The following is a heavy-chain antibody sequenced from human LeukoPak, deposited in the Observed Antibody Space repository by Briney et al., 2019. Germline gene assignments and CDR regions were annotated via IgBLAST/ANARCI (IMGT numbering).Heavy chain of an antibody. CDR1: GYTFTSYG. CDR3: ARATVAGTSRQRGLGY. J-gene: IGHJ4*02. CDR2: ISAYNGNT. Sequence: RGASVKVSCKASGYTFTSYGISWVRQAPGQGLEWMGWISAYNGNTNYAQKLQGRVTMTTDTSTSTAYMELRSLRSDDTAVYYCARATVAGTSRQRGLGYWGQGTLVTVSS. V-gene: IGHV1-18*01. D-gene: IGHD6-19*01.